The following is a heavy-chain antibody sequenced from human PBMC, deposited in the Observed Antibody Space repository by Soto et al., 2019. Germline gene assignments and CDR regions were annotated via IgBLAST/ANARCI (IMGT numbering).Heavy chain of an antibody. CDR3: ARDRRGYCSGGSRYGWFDP. Sequence: GASVKVSCKASGYTFTSYGISWVRQAPGQGLEWMGWISAYNGNTNYAQKLQGRVTMTTDTSTSTAYMELRSLRSDDTAVYYCARDRRGYCSGGSRYGWFDPWGQGTLVTVSS. CDR2: ISAYNGNT. CDR1: GYTFTSYG. V-gene: IGHV1-18*01. J-gene: IGHJ5*02. D-gene: IGHD2-15*01.